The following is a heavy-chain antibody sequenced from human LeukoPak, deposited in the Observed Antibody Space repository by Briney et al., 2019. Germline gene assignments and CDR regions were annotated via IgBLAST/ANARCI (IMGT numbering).Heavy chain of an antibody. CDR2: ISGSGGST. CDR3: ARAVTGYFDY. J-gene: IGHJ4*02. D-gene: IGHD1-20*01. Sequence: GGSLRLSCAASGFTFSSYAMSWVRQAPGKGLEWVSAISGSGGSTYYADSVKGRFTISRDNAKNSLYLQMNSLRAEDTAVYYCARAVTGYFDYWGQGTLVTVSS. V-gene: IGHV3-23*01. CDR1: GFTFSSYA.